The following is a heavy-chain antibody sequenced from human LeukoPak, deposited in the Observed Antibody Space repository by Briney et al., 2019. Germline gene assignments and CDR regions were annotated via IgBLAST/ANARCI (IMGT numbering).Heavy chain of an antibody. CDR1: GGSISSYY. J-gene: IGHJ4*02. V-gene: IGHV4-59*08. CDR2: IYYSGST. D-gene: IGHD6-19*01. Sequence: SETLSLTCTGSGGSISSYYWSWIRQPPGKGLEWIGYIYYSGSTNYNPSLKSRVTISVDTSKNQFSLKLSSVTAADTAVYYCARHSSGWEGVDYWGQGTLVTVSS. CDR3: ARHSSGWEGVDY.